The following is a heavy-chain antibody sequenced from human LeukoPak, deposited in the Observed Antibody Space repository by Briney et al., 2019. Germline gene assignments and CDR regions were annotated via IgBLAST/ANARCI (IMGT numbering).Heavy chain of an antibody. Sequence: GGSLRLSCAASGFTFSSYAMGWVRQAPGKGLEWVSAISGSGGSTYYADSVKGRFTISRDNSKNTLYLQMNSLRAEDTAVYYCARITIFGVVTRDSDYWGQGTLVTVSS. CDR2: ISGSGGST. CDR3: ARITIFGVVTRDSDY. J-gene: IGHJ4*02. V-gene: IGHV3-23*01. D-gene: IGHD3-3*01. CDR1: GFTFSSYA.